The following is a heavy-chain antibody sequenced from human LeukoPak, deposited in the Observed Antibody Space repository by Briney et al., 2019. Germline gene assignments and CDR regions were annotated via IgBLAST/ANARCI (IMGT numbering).Heavy chain of an antibody. CDR3: ARSTPNNIAAAMYDAPAFDI. CDR1: GGSISSGDYY. V-gene: IGHV4-39*07. CDR2: INHSGST. D-gene: IGHD6-13*01. Sequence: PSETLSLTCTVSGGSISSGDYYWSWIRQPPGKGLEWIGEINHSGSTNYNPSLKSRVTISVDTSKNQFSLKLSSVTAADTAVYYCARSTPNNIAAAMYDAPAFDIWGQGTMVTVSS. J-gene: IGHJ3*02.